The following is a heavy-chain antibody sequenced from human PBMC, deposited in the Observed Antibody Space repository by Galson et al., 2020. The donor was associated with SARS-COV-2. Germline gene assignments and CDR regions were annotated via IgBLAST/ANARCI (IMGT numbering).Heavy chain of an antibody. CDR2: INPNSRGS. D-gene: IGHD3-10*01. J-gene: IGHJ3*02. CDR1: GYTFPDYY. Sequence: ASVTVSCKASGYTFPDYYIHWVRQAPGQGPEWMGWINPNSRGSHFAQKFRGRGTLTSDTSITTVYMELNRLAADDTAVYYCGRGGGEWLLTLEDAFDIWGQGTMVTVSS. CDR3: GRGGGEWLLTLEDAFDI. V-gene: IGHV1-2*02.